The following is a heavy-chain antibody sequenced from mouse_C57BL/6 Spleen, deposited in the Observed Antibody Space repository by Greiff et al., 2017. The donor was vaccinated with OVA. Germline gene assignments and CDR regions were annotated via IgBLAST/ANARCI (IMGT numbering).Heavy chain of an antibody. V-gene: IGHV1-74*01. CDR2: IHPSDSDT. CDR1: GYTFTSYW. J-gene: IGHJ3*01. Sequence: VQLQQPGAELVKPGASVKVSCKASGYTFTSYWMHWVKQRPGQGLEWIGRIHPSDSDTNYNQKFKGKATLTVDKSSSTAYMQLSSLTSEDSAVDYCAIYYDYDGFAYWGQGTLVTVSA. CDR3: AIYYDYDGFAY. D-gene: IGHD2-4*01.